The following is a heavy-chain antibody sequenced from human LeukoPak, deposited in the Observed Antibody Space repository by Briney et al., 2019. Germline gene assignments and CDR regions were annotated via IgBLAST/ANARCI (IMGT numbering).Heavy chain of an antibody. D-gene: IGHD2-15*01. V-gene: IGHV4-34*01. J-gene: IGHJ5*02. Sequence: PSETLSLTCAVSGGSFSGYYWSWIRQPPGKGLEWIGEINHSGSTNYNPSLKSRVTISVDTSKNQFSLKLSSVTAADTAVYYCARGRQEDIVVVVAAKVFDWFDPWGQGTLVTVSS. CDR2: INHSGST. CDR1: GGSFSGYY. CDR3: ARGRQEDIVVVVAAKVFDWFDP.